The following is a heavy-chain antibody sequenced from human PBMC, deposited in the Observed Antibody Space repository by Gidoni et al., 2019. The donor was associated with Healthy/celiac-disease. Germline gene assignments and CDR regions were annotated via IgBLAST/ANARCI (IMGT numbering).Heavy chain of an antibody. CDR3: ARDDGFGGYES. Sequence: EVQLVESGGGLVQPGGSLRLSCAASGFTFSSYSMNWVRQAPGKGLEWVSYISSSSSTMCYAGCVKGRFTVSRDNAKNALYLQMNSLRAEDTAVYYCARDDGFGGYESWGQGTLVTVSS. CDR2: ISSSSSTM. V-gene: IGHV3-48*01. CDR1: GFTFSSYS. D-gene: IGHD3-3*01. J-gene: IGHJ5*01.